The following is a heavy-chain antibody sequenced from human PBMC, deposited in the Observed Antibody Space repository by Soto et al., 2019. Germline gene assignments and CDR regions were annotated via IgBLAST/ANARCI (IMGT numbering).Heavy chain of an antibody. J-gene: IGHJ4*02. CDR2: MNPNGGNT. V-gene: IGHV1-8*01. CDR1: GYTFTGYN. Sequence: AAVKVSCKASGYTFTGYNINWVRQATGQGLEWMGWMNPNGGNTGYAQKFQGRVTMTRNTSISTAYMELSSLKSEDTAVYYCARGTPINHYFGSGSYANYWGQGTLVTVSS. CDR3: ARGTPINHYFGSGSYANY. D-gene: IGHD3-10*01.